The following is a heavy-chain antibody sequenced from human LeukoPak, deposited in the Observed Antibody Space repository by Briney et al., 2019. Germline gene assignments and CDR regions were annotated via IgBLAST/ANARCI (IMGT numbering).Heavy chain of an antibody. CDR3: ARTDYDYVWGSYRDFDY. CDR2: INHSGST. Sequence: GSLRLSCAASGFTFSSYAMSWVRQPPGKGLEWIGEINHSGSTNYNPSLKSRVTISVDTSKNQFSLKLSSVTAADTAVYYCARTDYDYVWGSYRDFDYWGQGTLATVSS. CDR1: GFTFSSYA. J-gene: IGHJ4*02. V-gene: IGHV4-34*01. D-gene: IGHD3-16*02.